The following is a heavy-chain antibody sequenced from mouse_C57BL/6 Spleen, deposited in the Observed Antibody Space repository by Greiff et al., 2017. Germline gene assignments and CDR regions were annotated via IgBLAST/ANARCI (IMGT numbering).Heavy chain of an antibody. Sequence: QVQLQQPGAELVKPGASVKLSCKASGYTFTSYWMHWVKQRPGQGLEWIGMIHPNSGSTNYNEKFKSKATLTVDKSSSTAYMQLSSLTSEDSAVYYCARGDSTMITTRYVDVWGTGTTVTVSS. CDR3: ARGDSTMITTRYVDV. CDR1: GYTFTSYW. D-gene: IGHD2-4*01. V-gene: IGHV1-64*01. J-gene: IGHJ1*03. CDR2: IHPNSGST.